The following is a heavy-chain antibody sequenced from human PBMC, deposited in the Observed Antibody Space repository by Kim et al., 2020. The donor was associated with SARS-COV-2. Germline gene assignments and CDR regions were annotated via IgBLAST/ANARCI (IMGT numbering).Heavy chain of an antibody. V-gene: IGHV3-23*01. Sequence: GGSLRLSCAASGFAFSSYAMSWVRQAPGKGLEWVSGIGVIGGSTYYAGSVKGRFTISRDNSKSTLYLQMNSLRAEDTAVYYCAQFSGYSSGSHWGQGTLLTVSS. J-gene: IGHJ4*02. D-gene: IGHD6-19*01. CDR1: GFAFSSYA. CDR2: IGVIGGST. CDR3: AQFSGYSSGSH.